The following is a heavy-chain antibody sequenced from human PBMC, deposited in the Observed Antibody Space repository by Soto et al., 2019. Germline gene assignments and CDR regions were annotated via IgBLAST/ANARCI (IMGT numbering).Heavy chain of an antibody. CDR3: ARDNDRLQLGGNYYYILDV. V-gene: IGHV1-69*12. Sequence: QVQLVQSGAEMKEPGSSVKVSCKTSGGTFSSSAISWLRQGPGQGLEWMGGIIPLFRTPDYAQKFQGRVTIAADESTSTAYMELSSLRSEDTAVYYCARDNDRLQLGGNYYYILDVWGQGTTITVSS. CDR2: IIPLFRTP. J-gene: IGHJ6*02. CDR1: GGTFSSSA. D-gene: IGHD4-4*01.